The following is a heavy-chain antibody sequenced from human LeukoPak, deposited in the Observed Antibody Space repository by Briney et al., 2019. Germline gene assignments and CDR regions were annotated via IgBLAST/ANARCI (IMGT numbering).Heavy chain of an antibody. V-gene: IGHV3-30*04. CDR2: ISYDGSNK. CDR1: GFIFSSYA. D-gene: IGHD3-22*01. Sequence: GGSLRLSCAASGFIFSSYAMHWVRQAPGKGLEWVAVISYDGSNKYYADSVKGRFTISRANSKNTLYLQMNSLTTEDTAVYYCARDSGYLETFDYWGQGTLVTVSS. CDR3: ARDSGYLETFDY. J-gene: IGHJ4*02.